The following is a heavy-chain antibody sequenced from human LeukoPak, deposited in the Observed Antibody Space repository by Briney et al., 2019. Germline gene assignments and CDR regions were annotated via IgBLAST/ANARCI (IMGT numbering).Heavy chain of an antibody. D-gene: IGHD2-15*01. CDR2: ISSSGSTI. CDR1: GFTFSDYY. J-gene: IGHJ4*02. CDR3: ARAPATAATIDY. V-gene: IGHV3-11*01. Sequence: GGSLRLSCAASGFTFSDYYMSWIRPAPGKGLEWVTYISSSGSTIYYADSVKGRFTISRDNAKNSLYLQMNSLTAEDTAVYYCARAPATAATIDYWGQGTLVTVSS.